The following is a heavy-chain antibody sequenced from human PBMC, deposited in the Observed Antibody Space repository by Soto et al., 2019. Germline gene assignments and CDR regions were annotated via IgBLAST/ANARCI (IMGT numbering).Heavy chain of an antibody. CDR1: GFTFSNYG. D-gene: IGHD3-3*01. CDR3: TKRRNVLRFLQWSSGMEV. CDR2: ISDDGSNK. J-gene: IGHJ6*02. Sequence: LRLSCAASGFTFSNYGMHWVRQAPGKGLEWVAFISDDGSNKYYADSMKGRFTMSRDNSKRTLYLQMSSLRVEDTAVYYCTKRRNVLRFLQWSSGMEVWGQGTTVTVSS. V-gene: IGHV3-30*18.